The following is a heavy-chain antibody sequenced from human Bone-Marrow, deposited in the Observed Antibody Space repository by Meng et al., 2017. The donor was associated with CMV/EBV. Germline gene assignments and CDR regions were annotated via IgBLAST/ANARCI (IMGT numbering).Heavy chain of an antibody. V-gene: IGHV3-23*03. D-gene: IGHD6-13*01. CDR3: ARLAWGVRAAEYRDY. CDR1: GFTFSSYA. Sequence: GGSLRLSCAASGFTFSSYAMSWVRQAPGKGLEWVSLIYSGGRSPVYADSVEGRFAISTDDSKKTLYLQMNSLKASDTAMYYCARLAWGVRAAEYRDYWGQGTLVTVS. J-gene: IGHJ4*02. CDR2: IYSGGRSP.